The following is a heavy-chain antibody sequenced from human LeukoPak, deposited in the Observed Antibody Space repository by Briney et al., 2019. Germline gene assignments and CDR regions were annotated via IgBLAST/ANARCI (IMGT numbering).Heavy chain of an antibody. D-gene: IGHD2-2*01. CDR3: AKKGHCRSTTCFNTNAFYI. CDR1: VLTLSIYG. J-gene: IGHJ3*02. Sequence: GGSLRLSCAASVLTLSIYGMHWVRQAPGKGLEWVAFIENDASEKKYVDSVKGRFTISRDNSKNTLYLQMNSLTAEDTAVYYCAKKGHCRSTTCFNTNAFYIWGQGTLVTVSS. CDR2: IENDASEK. V-gene: IGHV3-30*02.